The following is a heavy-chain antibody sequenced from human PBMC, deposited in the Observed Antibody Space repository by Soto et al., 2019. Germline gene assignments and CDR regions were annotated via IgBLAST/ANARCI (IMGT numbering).Heavy chain of an antibody. Sequence: EVQLLESGGGLVQPGGSLRLSCAASGFTFSSYAMSWVRQAPGKGLEWVSAISASGGSTYYADSVKGRFTISRDNSKNTLYLQMNSLRAEDTAVYYCAREWFVYDSSGYYSDDAFDIWGQGTMVTVSS. CDR2: ISASGGST. D-gene: IGHD3-22*01. V-gene: IGHV3-23*01. CDR1: GFTFSSYA. J-gene: IGHJ3*02. CDR3: AREWFVYDSSGYYSDDAFDI.